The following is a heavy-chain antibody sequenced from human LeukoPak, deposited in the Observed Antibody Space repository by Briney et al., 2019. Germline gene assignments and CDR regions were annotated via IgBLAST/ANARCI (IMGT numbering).Heavy chain of an antibody. J-gene: IGHJ4*02. CDR1: GFTFSSYA. Sequence: PGESLRLSCAASGFTFSSYAMSWVRQAPGKGLEWVANIKQDGSEKYYVDSVKGRFTISRDNAKNSLYLQMNSLRAEDTAVYYCARALNLGTGGDYWGQGTLVTVSS. CDR2: IKQDGSEK. V-gene: IGHV3-7*01. CDR3: ARALNLGTGGDY. D-gene: IGHD7-27*01.